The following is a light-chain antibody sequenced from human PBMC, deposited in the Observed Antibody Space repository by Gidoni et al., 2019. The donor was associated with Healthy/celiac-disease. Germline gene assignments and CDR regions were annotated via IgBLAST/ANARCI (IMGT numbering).Light chain of an antibody. Sequence: QSALTQPPSASGSPGPSVTISCTGTSSDVGGYNYVSWYQQHPGKAPKLMIYEVSKRPSGVPDRFSGSKSGNTASLTVSGLQAEDEADYYCSSYAGSNVYVFGTGTKVTVL. V-gene: IGLV2-8*01. CDR3: SSYAGSNVYV. CDR1: SSDVGGYNY. J-gene: IGLJ1*01. CDR2: EVS.